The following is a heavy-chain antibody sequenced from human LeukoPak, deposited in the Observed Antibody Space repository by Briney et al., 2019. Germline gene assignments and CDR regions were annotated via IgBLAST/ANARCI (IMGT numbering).Heavy chain of an antibody. D-gene: IGHD4-17*01. J-gene: IGHJ4*02. CDR2: IRSKANSYAT. CDR1: GLTFSGSA. V-gene: IGHV3-73*01. CDR3: SRQWDYGDYHLDY. Sequence: GGSLRLSCAASGLTFSGSAMHWVRQASGKGLEWVGRIRSKANSYATAYVASVNGRFTISRDDSKNTAYLQMNSLKTEDTAVYYCSRQWDYGDYHLDYWGQGTLVTVSS.